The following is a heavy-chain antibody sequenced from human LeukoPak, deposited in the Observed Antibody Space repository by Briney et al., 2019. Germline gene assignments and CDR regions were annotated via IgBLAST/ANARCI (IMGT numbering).Heavy chain of an antibody. CDR2: IRSKANNYAT. V-gene: IGHV3-73*01. J-gene: IGHJ4*02. D-gene: IGHD6-19*01. CDR3: TRPPVAGEDY. CDR1: GFDFSDSA. Sequence: PGRSLRLSCAASGFDFSDSAMYWVRQASGRGLELVGRIRSKANNYATTYAASVKGRFTTSRDDSKNTAYLQMNSLKTEDTAVYYCTRPPVAGEDYWGQGTLVTVSS.